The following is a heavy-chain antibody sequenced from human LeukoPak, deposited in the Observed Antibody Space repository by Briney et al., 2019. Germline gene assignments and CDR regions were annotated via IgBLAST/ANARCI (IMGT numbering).Heavy chain of an antibody. Sequence: SETLSLTCTVSGGSISSYYWSWIRQPPGKGLEWIGHIYTSGSTNYNPSLKSRVTISVDTSKNQFSLKLSSVTAADTAVYYCARSSGSYYHDTKFLFDYWGQGTLVTVSS. J-gene: IGHJ4*02. D-gene: IGHD1-26*01. CDR2: IYTSGST. CDR1: GGSISSYY. CDR3: ARSSGSYYHDTKFLFDY. V-gene: IGHV4-59*01.